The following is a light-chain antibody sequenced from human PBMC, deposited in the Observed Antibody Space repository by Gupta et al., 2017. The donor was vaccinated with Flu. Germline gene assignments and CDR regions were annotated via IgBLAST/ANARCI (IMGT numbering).Light chain of an antibody. Sequence: EIVLTQSPGTLSLYPGERATLSCRASQSVSSSYLAWYQQKPGQAPRLLIYGASSRATGIPDRFSGSGSGTDFTLTISRLEPEDFAVYYCQQYGSSPPNTFGGGTKVEIK. V-gene: IGKV3-20*01. CDR2: GAS. CDR3: QQYGSSPPNT. J-gene: IGKJ4*01. CDR1: QSVSSSY.